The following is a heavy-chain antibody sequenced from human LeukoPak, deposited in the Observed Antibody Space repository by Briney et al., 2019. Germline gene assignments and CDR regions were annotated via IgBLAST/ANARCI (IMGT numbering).Heavy chain of an antibody. Sequence: PGGSLRLSCAVSGINLSNYGMSWVRQAPGEGLEWVAGISDSGGRTNYADSVKGRFTISRDSPKNTLYLQMNSLRAEDTAVYFCAKRGVVIRVILVGFHKEAYYFDSWGQGALVTVSS. CDR2: ISDSGGRT. CDR3: AKRGVVIRVILVGFHKEAYYFDS. CDR1: GINLSNYG. D-gene: IGHD3-22*01. J-gene: IGHJ4*02. V-gene: IGHV3-23*01.